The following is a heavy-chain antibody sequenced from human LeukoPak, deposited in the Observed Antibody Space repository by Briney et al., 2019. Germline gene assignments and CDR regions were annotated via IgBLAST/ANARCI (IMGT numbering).Heavy chain of an antibody. Sequence: PGGSLRLSCAASGFNFSGFAMNWARQAPGKGLEWVAYITTRSTTTLYADSVKGRFTVSRDNAKNSLYLQLSSLRAEDTAVYYCAKRYSSGCLCDDYWGQGTLVTVSS. D-gene: IGHD6-19*01. CDR2: ITTRSTTT. J-gene: IGHJ4*02. CDR1: GFNFSGFA. CDR3: AKRYSSGCLCDDY. V-gene: IGHV3-48*01.